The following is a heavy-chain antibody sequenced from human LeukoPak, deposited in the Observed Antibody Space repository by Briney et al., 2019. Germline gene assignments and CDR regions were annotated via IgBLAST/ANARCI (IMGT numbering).Heavy chain of an antibody. V-gene: IGHV3-11*04. CDR1: GFTFSDYY. CDR3: ARDMCGGDCYGDAFDI. Sequence: GGSLRLSCAAPGFTFSDYYMSWLRQAPGKGLEWVSYISSSGSTIYYADSVKGRFTISRDNAKNSLYVKMNSLRAEDTAVYYCARDMCGGDCYGDAFDIWGQGTMVTVSS. J-gene: IGHJ3*02. D-gene: IGHD2-21*02. CDR2: ISSSGSTI.